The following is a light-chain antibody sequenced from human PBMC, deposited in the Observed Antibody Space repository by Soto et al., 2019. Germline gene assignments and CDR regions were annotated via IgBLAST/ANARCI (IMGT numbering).Light chain of an antibody. Sequence: EIVLTQSPGTLSLSPGERATLSCRASQSVNTRYLAWYQQIPDQAPRLVIFGASSRATGIPDRFSDSGSGTDFALTISRLEPEDFAVYYCPPRGRSPGVTFGGGTKVEIK. CDR3: PPRGRSPGVT. J-gene: IGKJ4*01. CDR2: GAS. V-gene: IGKV3-20*01. CDR1: QSVNTRY.